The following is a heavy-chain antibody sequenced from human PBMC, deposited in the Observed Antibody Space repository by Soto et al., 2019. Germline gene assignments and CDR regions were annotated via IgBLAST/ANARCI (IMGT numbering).Heavy chain of an antibody. D-gene: IGHD3-16*01. V-gene: IGHV3-23*01. CDR1: GFTFSPYA. CDR3: AKGLRRLLRTQYYYGLDV. Sequence: LRLSCAASGFTFSPYAMTWVRQAPGKGLEWVSSISGSGGNTNYADSVKGRFTVSRDNSKRTLSLQMNSLTEEDTAIYYCAKGLRRLLRTQYYYGLDVWGRGTTVTVS. J-gene: IGHJ6*02. CDR2: ISGSGGNT.